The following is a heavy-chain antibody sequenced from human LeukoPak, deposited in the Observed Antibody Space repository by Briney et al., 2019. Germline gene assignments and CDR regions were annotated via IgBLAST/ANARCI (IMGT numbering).Heavy chain of an antibody. CDR1: GFTFSSYA. CDR3: TRIIKSGSFDY. Sequence: GRSLRLSCAASGFTFSSYAMHWVRQAPGKGLEWVGRIKSKTDGGTTDYAAPVKGRFTISRDDSKNTLYLQMNSLKIEDTAVYYCTRIIKSGSFDYWGQGVLVTVSS. V-gene: IGHV3-15*01. D-gene: IGHD1-26*01. CDR2: IKSKTDGGTT. J-gene: IGHJ4*02.